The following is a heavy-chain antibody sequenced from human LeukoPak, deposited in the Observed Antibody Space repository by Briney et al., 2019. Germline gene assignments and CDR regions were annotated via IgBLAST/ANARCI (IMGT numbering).Heavy chain of an antibody. CDR2: IYPGDSDT. J-gene: IGHJ6*02. CDR1: GYSFTSYW. CDR3: ARPMYSSGWQNYYYYGMDV. D-gene: IGHD6-19*01. Sequence: GESLKISCKGSGYSFTSYWIGWVRQMPGKGLEWMGIIYPGDSDTRYSPSFQGQVTISADKSISTAYLQWSSLKASDTAMYYCARPMYSSGWQNYYYYGMDVWGQGTTVTVSS. V-gene: IGHV5-51*01.